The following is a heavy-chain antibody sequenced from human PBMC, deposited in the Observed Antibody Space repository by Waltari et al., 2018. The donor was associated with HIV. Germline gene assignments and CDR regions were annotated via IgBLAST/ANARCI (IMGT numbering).Heavy chain of an antibody. J-gene: IGHJ4*02. CDR1: GGSISSYY. CDR3: ARARYCSGGSCYYYFDY. CDR2: IYYSGST. V-gene: IGHV4-59*01. Sequence: QVQLQESGPGLVKPSETLSLTCTVSGGSISSYYWSWIRQPPGKGLEWIGYIYYSGSTTYYPSLRSRVTISVHTPKTKFSLKLSSVTAADTAVYYCARARYCSGGSCYYYFDYWGQGTLVTVSS. D-gene: IGHD2-15*01.